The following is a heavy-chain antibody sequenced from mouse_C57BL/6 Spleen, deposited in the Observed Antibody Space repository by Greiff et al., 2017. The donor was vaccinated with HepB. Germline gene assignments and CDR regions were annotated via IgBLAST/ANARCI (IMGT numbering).Heavy chain of an antibody. Sequence: EVHLVESGGGLVKPGGSLKLSCAASGFTFSDYGMHWVRQAPEKGLEWVAYISSGSSTIYYADTVKGRFTISRDNAKNTLFLQMTSLRSEDTAMYYCARGYDGYYEAMDYWGQGTSVTVSS. CDR3: ARGYDGYYEAMDY. J-gene: IGHJ4*01. D-gene: IGHD2-3*01. CDR1: GFTFSDYG. CDR2: ISSGSSTI. V-gene: IGHV5-17*01.